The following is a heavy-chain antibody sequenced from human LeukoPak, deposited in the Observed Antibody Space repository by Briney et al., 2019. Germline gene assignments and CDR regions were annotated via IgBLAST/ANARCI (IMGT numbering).Heavy chain of an antibody. CDR1: GGSVSSGSYY. V-gene: IGHV4-61*01. Sequence: SETLSLTCTVSGGSVSSGSYYWSWIRQPPGKGLEWIGYIYYSGSTNYNPSLKSRVTISVDTSKNQFSLKLSSVTAADTAVYYCARGGGTAMADYWGQGTLVTVSS. J-gene: IGHJ4*02. D-gene: IGHD5-18*01. CDR2: IYYSGST. CDR3: ARGGGTAMADY.